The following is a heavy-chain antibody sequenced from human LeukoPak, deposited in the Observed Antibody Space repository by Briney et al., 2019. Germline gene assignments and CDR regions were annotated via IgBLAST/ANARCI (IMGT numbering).Heavy chain of an antibody. CDR1: GFTFTSYN. V-gene: IGHV3-21*01. CDR2: ITSSSSYI. CDR3: ARGLASGYPPVPFDS. D-gene: IGHD3-3*01. Sequence: GGSLRLSCAASGFTFTSYNMNWVRQAPGKGLEWVSSITSSSSYIYYADSVKGRFTISRDNAKNSLYLQMNSLRAEDTAVYFCARGLASGYPPVPFDSWGQGTLVTVSS. J-gene: IGHJ4*02.